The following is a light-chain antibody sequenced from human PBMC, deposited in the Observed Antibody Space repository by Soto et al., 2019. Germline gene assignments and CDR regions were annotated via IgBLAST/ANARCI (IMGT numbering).Light chain of an antibody. J-gene: IGLJ1*01. V-gene: IGLV2-23*01. Sequence: QSALTQPASVSGSPGQSITISCTGTSSDVGSYNLVSWYQQHPGKAPKLMIYEGNKRPSGVSNRFSGSKSDNTASLTISGLHTEDEADYYCCSYAGTNTFVFGTGTKVTVL. CDR1: SSDVGSYNL. CDR2: EGN. CDR3: CSYAGTNTFV.